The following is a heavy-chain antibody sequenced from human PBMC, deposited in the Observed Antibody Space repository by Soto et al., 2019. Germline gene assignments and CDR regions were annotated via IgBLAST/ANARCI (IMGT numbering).Heavy chain of an antibody. D-gene: IGHD5-12*01. J-gene: IGHJ6*02. CDR1: GFTFSSYD. CDR2: IGTAGDT. V-gene: IGHV3-13*01. CDR3: ARSFSGGYDFYYGMDV. Sequence: GGSLRLSCAASGFTFSSYDMHWVRQATGKGLEWVSAIGTAGDTYYPGSVKGRFTISRENAKNSLYLQMNSLRAEDTAVYYCARSFSGGYDFYYGMDVWGQGTTVTVSS.